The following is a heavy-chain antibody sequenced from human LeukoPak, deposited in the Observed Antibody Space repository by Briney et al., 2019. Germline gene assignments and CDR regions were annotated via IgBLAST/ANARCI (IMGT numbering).Heavy chain of an antibody. CDR1: SFTFSKYW. V-gene: IGHV3-74*01. Sequence: GGSLRLSCAASSFTFSKYWFHWVRQAPGKGLDLVSRIDTNGRTTDYADSVKGRFTISRDNAKNTLFLEMNSLRAEHTAVYYCARDLAGADDYWGQGTLVTVSS. CDR3: ARDLAGADDY. J-gene: IGHJ4*02. D-gene: IGHD6-13*01. CDR2: IDTNGRTT.